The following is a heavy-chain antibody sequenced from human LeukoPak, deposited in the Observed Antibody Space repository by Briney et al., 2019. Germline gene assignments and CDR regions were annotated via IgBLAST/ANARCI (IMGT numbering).Heavy chain of an antibody. CDR2: INSDGSST. CDR1: GFTFSSYW. CDR3: ARGPIKGGYSGYDLDY. J-gene: IGHJ4*02. Sequence: PGGSLRLSCAASGFTFSSYWMHWVRQAPGEGLVWVSRINSDGSSTSYADSVKGRFTISRDNAKNTLYLQMNSLRAEDTAVYYCARGPIKGGYSGYDLDYWGQGTLVTVSS. D-gene: IGHD5-12*01. V-gene: IGHV3-74*01.